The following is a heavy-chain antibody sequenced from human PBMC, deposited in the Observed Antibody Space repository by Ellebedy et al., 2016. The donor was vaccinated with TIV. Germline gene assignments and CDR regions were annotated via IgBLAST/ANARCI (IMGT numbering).Heavy chain of an antibody. Sequence: MPSETLSLTCTVSGGSVSSGDYYWNWIRQPPGKGLEWIAYVHYSGSTNYNPSLESRVTISVDTSKNQVSLKLTSVTAADTAVYYCAREGTEGYNYFDYWGRGTLVTVSS. CDR3: AREGTEGYNYFDY. V-gene: IGHV4-61*08. CDR1: GGSVSSGDYY. D-gene: IGHD5-24*01. CDR2: VHYSGST. J-gene: IGHJ4*02.